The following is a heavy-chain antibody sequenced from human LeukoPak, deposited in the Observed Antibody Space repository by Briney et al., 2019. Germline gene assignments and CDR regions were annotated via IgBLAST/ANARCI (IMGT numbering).Heavy chain of an antibody. V-gene: IGHV1-58*02. CDR2: IVVGSGNT. Sequence: AASVKVSCKASGFTFTSSAMQWVRQARGQRLEWIGWIVVGSGNTNYAQKFQERVTITRDMSTSTAYMELSSLRSEDTAVYYCAAVRVRGVYDYWGQGTLVTVSS. J-gene: IGHJ4*02. CDR3: AAVRVRGVYDY. CDR1: GFTFTSSA. D-gene: IGHD3-10*01.